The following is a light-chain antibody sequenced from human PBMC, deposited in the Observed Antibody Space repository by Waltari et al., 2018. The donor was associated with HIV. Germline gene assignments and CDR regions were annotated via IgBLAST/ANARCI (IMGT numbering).Light chain of an antibody. CDR2: DVS. CDR3: CSYAGSYTYV. V-gene: IGLV2-11*01. CDR1: SSAVAVYNY. Sequence: QSALTQPRSVSGSPGPSVPISSVATSSAVAVYNYFSWYQQPPGKAPKVRIYDVSKRPSGVPDRFSGSKSGNTASLTISGLQAEDEADYYCCSYAGSYTYVFGAGTKVTVL. J-gene: IGLJ1*01.